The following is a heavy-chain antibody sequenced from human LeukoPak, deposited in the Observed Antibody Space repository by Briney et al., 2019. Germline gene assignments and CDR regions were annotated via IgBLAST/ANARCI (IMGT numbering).Heavy chain of an antibody. D-gene: IGHD1-26*01. CDR2: IYHSETT. J-gene: IGHJ4*02. CDR3: ARGWSYPYYFDY. Sequence: SETLSLTCAVSGYSISSGYYWGWIRQPPGKGLEWIGTIYHSETTYYSPSLKSRVTISVDTSKNQFSLKLSSVTAADTAVYYCARGWSYPYYFDYWGQGTLVTVSS. CDR1: GYSISSGYY. V-gene: IGHV4-38-2*01.